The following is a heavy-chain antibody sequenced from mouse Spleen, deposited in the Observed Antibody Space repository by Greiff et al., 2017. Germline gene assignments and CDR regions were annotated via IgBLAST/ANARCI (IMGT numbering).Heavy chain of an antibody. J-gene: IGHJ4*01. CDR2: ISYDGSN. Sequence: EVKLQESGPGLVKPSQSLSLTCSVTGYSITSGYYWNWIRQFPGNKLEWMGYISYDGSNNYNPSLKNRISITRDTSKNQFFLKLNSVTTEDTATYYCARDPFYYGNYEDAMDYWGQGTSVTVSS. D-gene: IGHD2-1*01. CDR1: GYSITSGYY. V-gene: IGHV3-6*01. CDR3: ARDPFYYGNYEDAMDY.